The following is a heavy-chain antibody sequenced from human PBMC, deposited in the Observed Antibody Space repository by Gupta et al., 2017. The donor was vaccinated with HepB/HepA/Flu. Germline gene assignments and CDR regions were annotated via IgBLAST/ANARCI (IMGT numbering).Heavy chain of an antibody. CDR1: GLPFTNFA. V-gene: IGHV3-30*03. CDR2: ISSDGNNR. D-gene: IGHD5-24*01. CDR3: AGNYSSSAVDG. J-gene: IGHJ6*02. Sequence: QEQLVQSGGGVVQAGKSLRLSCAASGLPFTNFAMPWVRQAQGKGLEWVAVISSDGNNRNYGDSVKGRFTISRDNSNSTLFLHMNSLTTDDSALYFCAGNYSSSAVDGWGQGTTVTGSS.